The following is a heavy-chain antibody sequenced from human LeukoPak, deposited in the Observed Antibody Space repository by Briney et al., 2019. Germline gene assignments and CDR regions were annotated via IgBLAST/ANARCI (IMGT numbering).Heavy chain of an antibody. V-gene: IGHV3-21*01. D-gene: IGHD3-10*01. CDR2: ISSSSSYI. Sequence: GGSLRLSCAASGFTFSSYSMNWVRQAPGKGLEWVSSISSSSSYIYYADSVKGRFTISRDNAKNSLYLQMNSLRAEDTAVYYCVRDGITMVRGVLDYWGQGTLVTVSS. CDR1: GFTFSSYS. J-gene: IGHJ4*02. CDR3: VRDGITMVRGVLDY.